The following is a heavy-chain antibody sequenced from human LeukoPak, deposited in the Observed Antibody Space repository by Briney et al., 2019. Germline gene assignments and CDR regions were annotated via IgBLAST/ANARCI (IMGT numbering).Heavy chain of an antibody. CDR1: GFTFSNYA. V-gene: IGHV3-64D*09. D-gene: IGHD2-15*01. J-gene: IGHJ4*02. CDR2: ISSTGGRT. Sequence: GGSLRLSCSASGFTFSNYAMHWVRQASGKGLECISTISSTGGRTYYADSVKGRFTISRDNSKNTLFLQMSSLRPEDTAVYYCVRDTSYCSGGRCFATYSFDYWGQGTRVTVSS. CDR3: VRDTSYCSGGRCFATYSFDY.